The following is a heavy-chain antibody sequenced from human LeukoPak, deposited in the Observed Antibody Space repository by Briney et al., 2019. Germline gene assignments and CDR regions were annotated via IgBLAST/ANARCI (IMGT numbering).Heavy chain of an antibody. V-gene: IGHV4-59*01. D-gene: IGHD3-16*01. Sequence: KTSETLSLTCTVSGDSISGSYWTWVRQPPGQGLEWIGQIHYSGRADYNPSLKRRITISVDTSKNQMSLPLTSVTAADTAIYYCVKFGVDYDMGVWGQGTTVTVSS. J-gene: IGHJ6*02. CDR2: IHYSGRA. CDR3: VKFGVDYDMGV. CDR1: GDSISGSY.